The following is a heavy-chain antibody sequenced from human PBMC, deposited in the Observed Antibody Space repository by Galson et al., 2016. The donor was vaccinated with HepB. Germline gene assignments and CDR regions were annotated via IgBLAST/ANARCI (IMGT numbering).Heavy chain of an antibody. Sequence: SLRLSCAASGFTFSRYGMHWVRQAPGKGLEWVAVISYDGSNNYYADSVKGRFTISRDNSKKTVHLEMNSLRPEDTAVYYCAKDQIGYSYASSHYWGQGTLVTVSS. CDR3: AKDQIGYSYASSHY. CDR1: GFTFSRYG. V-gene: IGHV3-30*18. J-gene: IGHJ4*02. CDR2: ISYDGSNN. D-gene: IGHD5-18*01.